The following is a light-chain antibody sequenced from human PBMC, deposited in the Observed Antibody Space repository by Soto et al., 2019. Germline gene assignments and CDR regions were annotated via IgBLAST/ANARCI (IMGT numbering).Light chain of an antibody. J-gene: IGKJ2*01. V-gene: IGKV2-28*01. Sequence: DIVMTQSPLSPPVTPGEPASISCRSSQSLLHGNGYNYLIWYLQKPGQSPHLLIYLGSTRASGVPDRVSGSGSGTDFTLKISRVEAEDVGIYYCMQALQTPFTFGQGTKLEVK. CDR2: LGS. CDR1: QSLLHGNGYNY. CDR3: MQALQTPFT.